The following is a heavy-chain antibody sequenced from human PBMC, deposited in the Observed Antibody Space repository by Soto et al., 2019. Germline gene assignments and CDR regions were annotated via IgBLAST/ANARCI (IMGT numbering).Heavy chain of an antibody. CDR2: ISTDGSST. CDR3: VRATGSNTPFDS. V-gene: IGHV3-74*01. CDR1: GFTFSTYW. Sequence: EVQLVESGGGLVQPGGSLRLSCAATGFTFSTYWMHWVRQGPGKGLVWVARISTDGSSTTYADSVKGRFTISRDNAENTLHRQMSSLRAEDTAVYYCVRATGSNTPFDSWGQGSLVTVSS. D-gene: IGHD2-2*01. J-gene: IGHJ4*02.